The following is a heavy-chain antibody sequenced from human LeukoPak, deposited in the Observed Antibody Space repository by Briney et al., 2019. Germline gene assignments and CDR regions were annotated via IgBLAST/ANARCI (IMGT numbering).Heavy chain of an antibody. CDR2: ISGSGGST. J-gene: IGHJ4*02. D-gene: IGHD6-13*01. V-gene: IGHV3-23*01. Sequence: GGSPRLSCAASGFTFSSYAMSWVRQAPGKGLEWVSAISGSGGSTYYADSVKGRFTISRDNSKNTLYLQMNSLRAEDTAVYYCAKDWTAIAAAAADYWGQGTLVTVSS. CDR1: GFTFSSYA. CDR3: AKDWTAIAAAAADY.